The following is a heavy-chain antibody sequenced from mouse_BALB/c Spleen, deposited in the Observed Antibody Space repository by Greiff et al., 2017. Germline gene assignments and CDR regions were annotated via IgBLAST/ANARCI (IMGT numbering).Heavy chain of an antibody. CDR2: IWAGGST. CDR1: GFSLTSYG. J-gene: IGHJ2*01. V-gene: IGHV2-9*02. Sequence: VNLVESGPGLVAPSQSLSITCTVSGFSLTSYGVHWVRQPPGKGLEWLGVIWAGGSTNYNSALMSRLSISKDNSKSQVFLKMNSLQTDDTAMYYCARARITTSYFDYWGQGTTLTVSS. D-gene: IGHD2-4*01. CDR3: ARARITTSYFDY.